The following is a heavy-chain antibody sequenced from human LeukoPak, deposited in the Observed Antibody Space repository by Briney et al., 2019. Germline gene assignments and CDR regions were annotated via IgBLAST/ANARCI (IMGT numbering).Heavy chain of an antibody. Sequence: SETLSLTCTVSGGSTSSYYWAWIRQPPGKDLEWIGYIYYSGSTNYNPSLKSRLSISLDTSKNQLSLKLSSVTAADTAVYYCASLPPRHYCGGDCSFFDHWGQGTLVTVSS. V-gene: IGHV4-59*08. CDR1: GGSTSSYY. D-gene: IGHD2-21*02. CDR2: IYYSGST. CDR3: ASLPPRHYCGGDCSFFDH. J-gene: IGHJ5*02.